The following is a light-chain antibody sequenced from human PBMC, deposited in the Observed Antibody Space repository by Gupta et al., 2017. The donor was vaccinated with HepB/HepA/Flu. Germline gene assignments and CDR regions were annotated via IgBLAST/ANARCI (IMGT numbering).Light chain of an antibody. CDR3: QQSSSTSLT. CDR2: GAF. Sequence: DIHLTQSPFSLSSSWGARITITCRASQNIFNYLNWYQQKPGKAPKVLIYGAFNLQSGVPSRFSGSGSGTDFTLTISSLQPEDFATYYCQQSSSTSLTFGQGTRLEI. CDR1: QNIFNY. J-gene: IGKJ5*01. V-gene: IGKV1-39*01.